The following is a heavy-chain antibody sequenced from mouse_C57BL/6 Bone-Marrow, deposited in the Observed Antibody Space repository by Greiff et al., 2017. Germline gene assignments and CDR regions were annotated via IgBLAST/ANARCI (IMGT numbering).Heavy chain of an antibody. J-gene: IGHJ3*01. Sequence: VQLQQSGPGLVQPSQSLSITCTVSGFSLTSYGVHWVRQSPGKGLEWLGVIWRGGSTDYNAAFMSRLSITKDNSKSQVFFKMNSLQADDTAIYCCAKGPYYYGSSLAYWGQGTLVTVSA. CDR3: AKGPYYYGSSLAY. D-gene: IGHD1-1*01. CDR1: GFSLTSYG. V-gene: IGHV2-5*01. CDR2: IWRGGST.